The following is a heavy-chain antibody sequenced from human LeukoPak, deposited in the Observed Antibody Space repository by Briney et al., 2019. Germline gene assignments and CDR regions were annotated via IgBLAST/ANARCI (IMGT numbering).Heavy chain of an antibody. CDR1: GGTFSSYA. J-gene: IGHJ4*02. CDR3: ARDRGGPRGY. D-gene: IGHD4-23*01. Sequence: ASVKVSCKASGGTFSSYAISWVRQAPGQGLEWMGRINPNSGGTNYAQKFQGRVTMTRDTSISTAYMELSRLRSDDTAVYYCARDRGGPRGYWGQGTLVTVSS. CDR2: INPNSGGT. V-gene: IGHV1-2*06.